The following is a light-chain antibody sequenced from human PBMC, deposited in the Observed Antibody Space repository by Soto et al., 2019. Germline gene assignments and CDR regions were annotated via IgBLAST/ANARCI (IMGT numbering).Light chain of an antibody. V-gene: IGKV1-5*03. Sequence: DILMTQSPSTLSASVGDRVTITCRASQTISSWVAWYQQKPGRAPKLLIYKASSLETGVPSRFSGSGSGTEFTLTISGLQPDDFVSYYCQQYNTYFSLTFGGGTKVDIK. CDR2: KAS. CDR3: QQYNTYFSLT. J-gene: IGKJ4*01. CDR1: QTISSW.